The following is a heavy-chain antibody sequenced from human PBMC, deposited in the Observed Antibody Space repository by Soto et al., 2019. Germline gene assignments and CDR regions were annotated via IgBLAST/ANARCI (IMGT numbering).Heavy chain of an antibody. V-gene: IGHV4-61*01. CDR3: ARLLRSSAKFDY. J-gene: IGHJ4*02. CDR1: GGSVSSGSYY. Sequence: QVQLQESGPGLVKPSETLSLTCTVSGGSVSSGSYYWSWIRQPPGKGLEWIGYIYYSGSTNYNPSLKSRVTISVDTSKNQFSLKLSSVTAADTAVYYCARLLRSSAKFDYWGQGTLVTVSS. D-gene: IGHD3-10*01. CDR2: IYYSGST.